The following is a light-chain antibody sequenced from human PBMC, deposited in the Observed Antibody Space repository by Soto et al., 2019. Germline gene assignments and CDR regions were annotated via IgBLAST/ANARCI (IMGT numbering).Light chain of an antibody. Sequence: QAVVTQPPSVSGAPGQRVTISCTGGWSNIGAGYEVHWYQHLPGTAPKLLIYGVTNRPSGVPDRFSGSRSGTSASLAITGLQAEDEADYFCCSYATTSSVFGGGTKLTVL. CDR2: GVT. CDR1: WSNIGAGYE. J-gene: IGLJ2*01. CDR3: CSYATTSSV. V-gene: IGLV1-40*01.